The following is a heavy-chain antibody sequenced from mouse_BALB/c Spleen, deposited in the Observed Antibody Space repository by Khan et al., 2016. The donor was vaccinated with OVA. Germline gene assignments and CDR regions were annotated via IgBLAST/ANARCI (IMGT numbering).Heavy chain of an antibody. CDR1: GFSLTNYG. J-gene: IGHJ4*01. Sequence: VQLQESGPGLVAPSQSLSITCTVAGFSLTNYGVNWVRQPPGKGLEWLGVLWGDGNTNYHSALKSRLSISKDNSKSQVFLKLNSLQTDDTATYYSAKPRDGYPYGMDYWGQGTSVTVSS. D-gene: IGHD2-3*01. CDR2: LWGDGNT. CDR3: AKPRDGYPYGMDY. V-gene: IGHV2-3*01.